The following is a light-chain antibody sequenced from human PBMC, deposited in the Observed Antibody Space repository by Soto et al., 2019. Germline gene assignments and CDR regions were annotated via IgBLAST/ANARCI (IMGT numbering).Light chain of an antibody. V-gene: IGKV1-39*01. CDR2: AAS. J-gene: IGKJ2*01. CDR3: QHSYTTPYT. CDR1: QSISTY. Sequence: DIQMTQSPSSLPASVGDRVTLTCRASQSISTYLNWYQQKPGKAPKLLIYAASSLQSGVPSRRSGSGSATDFTLTISSLQPEDFATYYCQHSYTTPYTFGQGTKLEIK.